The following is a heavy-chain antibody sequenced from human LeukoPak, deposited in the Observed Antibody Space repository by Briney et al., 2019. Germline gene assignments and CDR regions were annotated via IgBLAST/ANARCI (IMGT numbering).Heavy chain of an antibody. CDR2: ISAYNGNT. CDR3: ARHEERGSPFDY. CDR1: GSTFTSYG. V-gene: IGHV1-18*04. D-gene: IGHD3-16*01. J-gene: IGHJ4*02. Sequence: ASVKVCCKASGSTFTSYGISWVRQAPGQGLEWMGWISAYNGNTNYAQKLQGRVTMTTDTSTSTAYMELRSLRSDDTAVYYCARHEERGSPFDYWGQGTLVTVSS.